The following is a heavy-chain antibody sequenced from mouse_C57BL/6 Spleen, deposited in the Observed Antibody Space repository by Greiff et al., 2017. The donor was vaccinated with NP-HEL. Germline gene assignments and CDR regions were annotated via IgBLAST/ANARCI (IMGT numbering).Heavy chain of an antibody. V-gene: IGHV1-69*01. J-gene: IGHJ1*03. D-gene: IGHD1-1*01. CDR1: GYTFTSYW. CDR3: ARKRGYGSSYWYFDV. Sequence: VKLQQPGAELVMPGASVKLSCKASGYTFTSYWMHWVKQRPGQGLEWIGEIDPSDSYTNYNQKFKGKSTLTVDKSSSTAYMQLSSLTSEDSAVYYCARKRGYGSSYWYFDVWGTGTTVTVSS. CDR2: IDPSDSYT.